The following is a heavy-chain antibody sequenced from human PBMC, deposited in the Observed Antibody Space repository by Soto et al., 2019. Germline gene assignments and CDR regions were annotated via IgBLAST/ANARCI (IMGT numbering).Heavy chain of an antibody. D-gene: IGHD2-8*01. V-gene: IGHV1-69*12. CDR1: GGTFSSYA. CDR3: ARDRAGLMVYAKNGLDY. Sequence: QVQLVQSGAEVKKPGSSVKVSCKASGGTFSSYAISWVRQAPGQGLEWMGGIIPIFGTANYAQKFQGRVTITAAESTSTAYMERSSLRSEDTAVYYCARDRAGLMVYAKNGLDYWGQGTLVTVSS. J-gene: IGHJ4*02. CDR2: IIPIFGTA.